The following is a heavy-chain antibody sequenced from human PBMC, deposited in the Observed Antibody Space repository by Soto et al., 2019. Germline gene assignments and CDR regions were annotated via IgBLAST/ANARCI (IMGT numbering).Heavy chain of an antibody. CDR2: ISYDGSNK. CDR3: AKDKIRKIAVACNGETPYYFDY. Sequence: QVQLVESGGGVVQPGRSLRLSCAASGFTFSSYGMHWVRQAPGKGLEWVAVISYDGSNKYYADSVKGRFTISRDNSKNTLYLQMNSLRAEDTAVYYCAKDKIRKIAVACNGETPYYFDYWGQGTLVTVSS. V-gene: IGHV3-30*18. D-gene: IGHD6-19*01. CDR1: GFTFSSYG. J-gene: IGHJ4*02.